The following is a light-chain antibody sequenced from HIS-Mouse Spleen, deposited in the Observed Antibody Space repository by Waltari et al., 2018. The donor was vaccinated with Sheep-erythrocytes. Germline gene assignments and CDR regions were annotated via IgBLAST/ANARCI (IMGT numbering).Light chain of an antibody. V-gene: IGLV2-23*02. CDR2: EVS. Sequence: QSALTQPASVSGSPGQSITISCTGTSSDVGSYNLFSWYQQHPGKAPKLMIYEVSKRPSEVSNRFSCSKSGNTASLTISGRQAEDEADYYCCSYAGSSTPWVFGGGTKLTVL. CDR3: CSYAGSSTPWV. CDR1: SSDVGSYNL. J-gene: IGLJ3*02.